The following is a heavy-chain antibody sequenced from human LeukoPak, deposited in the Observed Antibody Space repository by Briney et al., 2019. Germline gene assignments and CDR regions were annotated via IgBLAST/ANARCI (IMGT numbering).Heavy chain of an antibody. CDR3: ARSIGLTGGGVDV. V-gene: IGHV3-11*01. J-gene: IGHJ6*02. CDR1: GFTFSDYN. D-gene: IGHD3-9*01. CDR2: ITDSGNTI. Sequence: GGSLRLSCAASGFTFSDYNMNWVRQAPGKGLEWVSYITDSGNTIHYADSVKGRFTISRDNAKNSLYLQMNSRRAEDTGVYYCARSIGLTGGGVDVWGQGTTVTVSS.